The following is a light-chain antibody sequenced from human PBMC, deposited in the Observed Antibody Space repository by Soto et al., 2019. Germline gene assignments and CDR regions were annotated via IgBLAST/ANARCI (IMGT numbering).Light chain of an antibody. Sequence: DRQMTQSPSTLSASVGDRVTITCRASQSINNWMAWYQQKPGKAPKILIYDASSLESGVPSRFSGSGSGTEFTLTISSLQPDDFAIYYCQQYKNYYPTFGQGTKVDIK. CDR3: QQYKNYYPT. CDR1: QSINNW. CDR2: DAS. J-gene: IGKJ1*01. V-gene: IGKV1-5*01.